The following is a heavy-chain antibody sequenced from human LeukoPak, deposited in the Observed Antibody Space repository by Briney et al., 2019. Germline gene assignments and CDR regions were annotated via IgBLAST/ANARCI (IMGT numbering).Heavy chain of an antibody. Sequence: GGSLRLSCAASGFTFSSYSMNWVRQAPGKGLEWVSYISSSSSTIYYADSVKGRFTISRDNAKNSLYLQMNSLRAEDTAVYYCAREVFWAGYYMDVWGKGTTVTVSS. CDR2: ISSSSSTI. D-gene: IGHD3-10*02. CDR3: AREVFWAGYYMDV. CDR1: GFTFSSYS. J-gene: IGHJ6*03. V-gene: IGHV3-48*04.